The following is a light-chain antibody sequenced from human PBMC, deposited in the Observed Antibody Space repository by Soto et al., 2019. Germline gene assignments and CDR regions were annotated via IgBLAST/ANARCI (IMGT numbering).Light chain of an antibody. CDR3: QQYSSYASYT. CDR1: QGISIW. CDR2: KAS. Sequence: DIQMTQSPSTLSASVGDRVTITCRASQGISIWLEWYQHKSGKAPKLLIYKASNVESGVPSRFSGSGSETEFTLTISSLQPDDFATYYCQQYSSYASYTFGQGNKLEIK. V-gene: IGKV1-5*03. J-gene: IGKJ2*01.